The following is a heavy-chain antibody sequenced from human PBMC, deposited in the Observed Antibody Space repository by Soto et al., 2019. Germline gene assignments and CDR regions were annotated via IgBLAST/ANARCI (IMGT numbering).Heavy chain of an antibody. J-gene: IGHJ4*02. CDR1: GFTFSSYA. CDR2: ISGSGGST. Sequence: GGSLRLSCAASGFTFSSYAMSWVRQAPGKGLEWVSAISGSGGSTYYADSVKGRFTISRDNSKNTLYLQMNSLRAEDTAVYYCAKGGAYYYDSSGYLFDYWGQGTLVTVS. D-gene: IGHD3-22*01. CDR3: AKGGAYYYDSSGYLFDY. V-gene: IGHV3-23*01.